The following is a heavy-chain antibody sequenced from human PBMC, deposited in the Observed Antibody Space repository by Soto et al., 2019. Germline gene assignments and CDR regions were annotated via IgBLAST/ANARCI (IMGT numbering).Heavy chain of an antibody. CDR3: ARARGIGAAAGKFDF. J-gene: IGHJ4*02. CDR2: INSDGSTT. Sequence: GGSLRLSCAASGFNFSTYWMHWVRQVPGKGLVWVSRINSDGSTTTYADSVKGRFTISRDNAKNTLYLQMNSLRVEDTAVYYCARARGIGAAAGKFDFWGQGTLVTVSS. CDR1: GFNFSTYW. V-gene: IGHV3-74*01. D-gene: IGHD6-13*01.